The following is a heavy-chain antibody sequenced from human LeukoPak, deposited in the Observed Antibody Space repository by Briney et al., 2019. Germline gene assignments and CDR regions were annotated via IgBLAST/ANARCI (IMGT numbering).Heavy chain of an antibody. CDR1: GFTFITND. CDR3: ARGVEPLAANTLAY. V-gene: IGHV3-53*01. Sequence: PGGSLLLSCASSGFTFITNDMTWVRQAPGKGLEWVSVLYSDGNTKYADSVQGRFTISRDNSKNTLYLEMNSLSPDDTAVYYCARGVEPLAANTLAYWGQGTLVTVSS. D-gene: IGHD1-14*01. CDR2: LYSDGNT. J-gene: IGHJ4*02.